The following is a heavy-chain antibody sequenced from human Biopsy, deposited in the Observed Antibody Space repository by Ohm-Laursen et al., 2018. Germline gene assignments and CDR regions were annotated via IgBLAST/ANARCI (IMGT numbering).Heavy chain of an antibody. V-gene: IGHV4-34*01. Sequence: SDTLSLTCTVSGASISGYYWTWIRQPPGKGLEWLGEMSHSGYTNYNPSLKSRVTVSVDTPKNQFSLKLSSVTAADTAVYYCASRLYGPNPIDYWGQGTLVTVSS. J-gene: IGHJ4*02. CDR1: GASISGYY. D-gene: IGHD2-8*01. CDR3: ASRLYGPNPIDY. CDR2: MSHSGYT.